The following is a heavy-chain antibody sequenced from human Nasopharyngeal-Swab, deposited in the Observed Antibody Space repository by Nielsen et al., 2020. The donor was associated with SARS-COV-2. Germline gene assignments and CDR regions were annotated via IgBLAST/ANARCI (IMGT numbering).Heavy chain of an antibody. CDR1: GASISTYY. J-gene: IGHJ6*03. D-gene: IGHD3-10*01. CDR2: ISYSGNP. V-gene: IGHV4-59*12. Sequence: SETLSLTCTVSGASISTYYWSWIRQSPGTGLESIGCISYSGNPNYNPSLKSRVTISVDTSKNQFSLKLSSVTAADTAVYYCARYGAGGSRITMVRGYMDVWGKGTTVTVSS. CDR3: ARYGAGGSRITMVRGYMDV.